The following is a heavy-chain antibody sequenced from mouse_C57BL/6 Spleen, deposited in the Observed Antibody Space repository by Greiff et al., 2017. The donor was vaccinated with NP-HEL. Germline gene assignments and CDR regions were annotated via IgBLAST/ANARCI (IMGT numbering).Heavy chain of an antibody. Sequence: QVQLQQPGAELVKPGASVKLSCKASGYTFTSYWMHWVKQRPGQGLEWIGMIHPNSGSTNYNEKFKSKATLTVDKSSSTAYMQLSSLTSEDAAVYYCARGRVEAWFAYWGQGTLVTVSA. J-gene: IGHJ3*01. CDR3: ARGRVEAWFAY. CDR1: GYTFTSYW. V-gene: IGHV1-64*01. CDR2: IHPNSGST. D-gene: IGHD1-1*02.